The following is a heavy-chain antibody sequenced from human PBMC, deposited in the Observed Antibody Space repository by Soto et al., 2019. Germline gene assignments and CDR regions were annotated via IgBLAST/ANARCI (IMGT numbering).Heavy chain of an antibody. CDR2: IDPSDSYT. CDR3: ARNMIVSDYYYYGMDV. CDR1: GYSFTSYW. Sequence: PGESLKISCKGSGYSFTSYWISWVRQMPGKGLEWMGRIDPSDSYTNYSPSFQGHVTISADKSISTAYLQWSSLKASDTAMYYCARNMIVSDYYYYGMDVWGQGTTVTVS. D-gene: IGHD3-22*01. V-gene: IGHV5-10-1*01. J-gene: IGHJ6*02.